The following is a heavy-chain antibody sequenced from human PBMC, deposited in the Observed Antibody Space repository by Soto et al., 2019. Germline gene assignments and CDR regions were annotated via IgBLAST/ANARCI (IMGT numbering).Heavy chain of an antibody. Sequence: QVQLVQSGAEVKKPGSSVKVSCKASGGTFSSYAISWVRQAPGQGLEWMGGIIRIFDTANYAQKCQGRVTITADESTSTAYMELSRLTSEDTAVYYCARGKEYQLLANYYYGMDVWGQGTTVTVSS. CDR3: ARGKEYQLLANYYYGMDV. CDR2: IIRIFDTA. J-gene: IGHJ6*02. CDR1: GGTFSSYA. V-gene: IGHV1-69*01. D-gene: IGHD2-2*01.